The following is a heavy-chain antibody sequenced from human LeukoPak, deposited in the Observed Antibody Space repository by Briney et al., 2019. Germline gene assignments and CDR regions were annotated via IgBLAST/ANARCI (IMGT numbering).Heavy chain of an antibody. CDR2: ISSSSSTI. D-gene: IGHD6-25*01. CDR3: ARDGHSNGLNWFDP. V-gene: IGHV3-48*02. J-gene: IGHJ5*02. Sequence: GGSLRLSCAASGFTFSSYSMNWVRQAPGKGLEWVSYISSSSSTIYYAGSVKGRFTISRNNAKNSLYLQMNGLTDEDTAVYYCARDGHSNGLNWFDPWGQGTLVTVSS. CDR1: GFTFSSYS.